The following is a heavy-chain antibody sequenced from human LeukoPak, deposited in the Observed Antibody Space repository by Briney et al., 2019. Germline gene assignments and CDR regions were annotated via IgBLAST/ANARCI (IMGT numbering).Heavy chain of an antibody. D-gene: IGHD6-13*01. V-gene: IGHV1-69*05. CDR3: ARDTYSSSWYVPNYFDY. CDR2: IIPMFGTA. CDR1: GGTFSNYA. Sequence: SVKVSCKASGGTFSNYAINWVRQAPGQGLEWMGGIIPMFGTANYAQKFQGRVTITTDESTSTAYMELSSLRSEDTAVYYCARDTYSSSWYVPNYFDYWGQGTLVTVSS. J-gene: IGHJ4*02.